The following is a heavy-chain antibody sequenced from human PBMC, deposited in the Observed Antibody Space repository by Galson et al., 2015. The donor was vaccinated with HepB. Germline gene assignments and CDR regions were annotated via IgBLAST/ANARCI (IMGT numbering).Heavy chain of an antibody. D-gene: IGHD2/OR15-2a*01. CDR1: GFTFSSYS. Sequence: SLRLSCAASGFTFSSYSMTWVRQAPGKGLEWVSSISSSSSYIYYADSVKGRFTISRDNAKNSLYLQMNSLRAEDTAVYYCARERFLSGGWLIDYWGQGTLVTVSS. J-gene: IGHJ4*02. V-gene: IGHV3-21*01. CDR2: ISSSSSYI. CDR3: ARERFLSGGWLIDY.